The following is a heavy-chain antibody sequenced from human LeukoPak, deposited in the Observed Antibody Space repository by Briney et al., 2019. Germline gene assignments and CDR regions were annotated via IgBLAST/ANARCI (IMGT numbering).Heavy chain of an antibody. D-gene: IGHD1-26*01. CDR3: AKDASGSYYNGWFDP. CDR1: GFTFNSYA. CDR2: ISGSGGST. Sequence: GVSQRLFCAASGFTFNSYAMRWVRQAPGKGLEWVSAISGSGGSTYYADSVKGRFTISRDNSKNTLSLRINSLRAEDTAVYYCAKDASGSYYNGWFDPWGQGTLVTVSS. V-gene: IGHV3-23*01. J-gene: IGHJ5*02.